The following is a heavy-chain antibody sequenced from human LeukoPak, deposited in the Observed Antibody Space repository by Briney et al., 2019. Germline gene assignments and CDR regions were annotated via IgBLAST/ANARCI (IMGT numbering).Heavy chain of an antibody. CDR3: ARETLGTVTNPADNGYYYFDY. V-gene: IGHV1-69*05. CDR1: GGTFSSYA. Sequence: SVKVSCKASGGTFSSYAISWVRQAPGQGLEWMGGIIPIFGTANYAQKFQGRVTITTDESTSTAYMELSSLRSEDTAVYYCARETLGTVTNPADNGYYYFDYWGQGTLVTVSS. CDR2: IIPIFGTA. D-gene: IGHD4-17*01. J-gene: IGHJ4*02.